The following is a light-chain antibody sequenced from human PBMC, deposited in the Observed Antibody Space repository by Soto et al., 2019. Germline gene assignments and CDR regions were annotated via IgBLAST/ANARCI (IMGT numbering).Light chain of an antibody. J-gene: IGLJ1*01. CDR3: GSYTSSRIYV. V-gene: IGLV2-14*01. CDR1: SSDVGGYNY. CDR2: EVS. Sequence: QSALTQPASVSVSPGQSITISCTGTSSDVGGYNYVSWYQQHPGKAPKLMIYEVSNRPSGVSDRFSGSKSGNTASLTISGLQAEDEADYYCGSYTSSRIYVFGAGNKVTVL.